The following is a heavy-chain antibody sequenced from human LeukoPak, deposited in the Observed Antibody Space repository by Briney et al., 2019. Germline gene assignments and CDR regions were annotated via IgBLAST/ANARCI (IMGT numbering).Heavy chain of an antibody. J-gene: IGHJ4*02. Sequence: ASVKVSCKASGYTFTGYYMHWVRQAPGQGLGWMGWINPNSGGTNYAQKFQGRVTMTRDTSIGTAYMELSRLRSDDTAVYYCARDFSHYDILTGYHYYFDYWGQGTLVTVSS. CDR1: GYTFTGYY. CDR3: ARDFSHYDILTGYHYYFDY. D-gene: IGHD3-9*01. V-gene: IGHV1-2*02. CDR2: INPNSGGT.